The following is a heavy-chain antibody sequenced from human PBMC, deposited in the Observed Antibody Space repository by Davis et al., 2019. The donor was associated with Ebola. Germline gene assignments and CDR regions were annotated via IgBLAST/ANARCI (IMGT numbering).Heavy chain of an antibody. V-gene: IGHV3-23*01. CDR2: ISCSGGSK. CDR3: ARGYSSLGFDY. CDR1: GFTFSSYA. J-gene: IGHJ4*02. D-gene: IGHD6-13*01. Sequence: GESLKISCAASGFTFSSYAMSWVRQAPGKGLEWVSAISCSGGSKYYADSVKGRFTISRDNSKNTLYLQMNSLRAEDTAVYYCARGYSSLGFDYWGQGTLVTVSS.